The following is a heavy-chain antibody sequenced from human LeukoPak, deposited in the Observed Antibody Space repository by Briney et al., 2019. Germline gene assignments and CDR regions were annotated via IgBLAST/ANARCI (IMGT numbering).Heavy chain of an antibody. CDR2: ISGSGGST. Sequence: GGSLRLSCAASGFTFSSYAMSWVRQAPGKGLEWVSAISGSGGSTYYADSVKGRFTMSRDNSKNTLYLQMNSLRAEDTAVYYCASDYFYDSNALSGGFDYWGQGTLVTVSS. J-gene: IGHJ4*02. D-gene: IGHD3-22*01. CDR3: ASDYFYDSNALSGGFDY. CDR1: GFTFSSYA. V-gene: IGHV3-23*01.